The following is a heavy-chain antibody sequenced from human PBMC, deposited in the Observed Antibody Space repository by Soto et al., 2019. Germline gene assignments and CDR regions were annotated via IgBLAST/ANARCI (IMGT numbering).Heavy chain of an antibody. Sequence: GGSLRLSCAASGFTFSSYSMNWVRQAPGKGLEWVSYISSSSSTIYYADSVKGRFTISRDNAKNSLYLQMNSLRAEDTAVYYCAKTSSSWYMDAFDTWGQGTMVTVS. CDR2: ISSSSSTI. CDR1: GFTFSSYS. CDR3: AKTSSSWYMDAFDT. V-gene: IGHV3-48*01. D-gene: IGHD6-13*01. J-gene: IGHJ3*02.